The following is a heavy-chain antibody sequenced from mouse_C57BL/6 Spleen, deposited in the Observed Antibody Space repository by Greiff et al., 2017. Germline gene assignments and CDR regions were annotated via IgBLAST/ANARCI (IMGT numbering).Heavy chain of an antibody. V-gene: IGHV1-74*01. J-gene: IGHJ2*01. CDR2: IHPSDSDT. D-gene: IGHD1-1*01. CDR3: AIRPFYGSSYVDY. CDR1: GYTFTSYW. Sequence: VQLQQPGAELVKPGASVKVSCKASGYTFTSYWMHWLKQRPGPGLEWIGRIHPSDSDTNYTHKCKCTATLTVDNSSSTAYRQLSSLTSEDSAVYYCAIRPFYGSSYVDYWGQGTTLTVSS.